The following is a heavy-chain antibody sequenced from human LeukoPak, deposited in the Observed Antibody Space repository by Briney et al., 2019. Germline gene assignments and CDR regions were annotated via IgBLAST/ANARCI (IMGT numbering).Heavy chain of an antibody. CDR2: ISSSTTDI. CDR1: GFTFTGYT. CDR3: ARGYGDYPYFDY. Sequence: GGSLRLSCAASGFTFTGYTINWVRQAPGKGLEWVSCISSSTTDIYYADSVKGRFTISRDNAKRSVYLQMNSLRVEDTAVYYCARGYGDYPYFDYWGQGTLVTVSS. V-gene: IGHV3-21*01. D-gene: IGHD4-17*01. J-gene: IGHJ4*02.